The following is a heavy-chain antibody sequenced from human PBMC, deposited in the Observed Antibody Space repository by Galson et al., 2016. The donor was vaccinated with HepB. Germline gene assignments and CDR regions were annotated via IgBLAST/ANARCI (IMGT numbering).Heavy chain of an antibody. CDR2: IRQDGSEK. CDR3: ARAGVGPIGV. Sequence: SLRLSCAASGFTFRTYWMSWVRQAPGKGLEWVANIRQDGSEKYYVASVEGRFTISRDNAKNSLYLQMNSLRVEDTAVYYCARAGVGPIGVWGQGTLVTVSS. CDR1: GFTFRTYW. V-gene: IGHV3-7*02. J-gene: IGHJ4*02. D-gene: IGHD3-3*01.